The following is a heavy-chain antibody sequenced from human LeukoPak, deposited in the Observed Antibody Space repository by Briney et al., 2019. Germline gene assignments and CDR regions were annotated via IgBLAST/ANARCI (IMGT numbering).Heavy chain of an antibody. D-gene: IGHD6-19*01. V-gene: IGHV3-30*18. CDR2: ISYDGSNK. CDR1: GFTFSSYW. J-gene: IGHJ4*02. Sequence: GGSLRLSCAASGFTFSSYWMSWVRQAPGKGLEWVAVISYDGSNKYYADSVKGRFTISRDNSKNTLYLQMNSLRAEDTAVYYCAKDTNFSHYISGRFGALDYWGQGTLVTVSS. CDR3: AKDTNFSHYISGRFGALDY.